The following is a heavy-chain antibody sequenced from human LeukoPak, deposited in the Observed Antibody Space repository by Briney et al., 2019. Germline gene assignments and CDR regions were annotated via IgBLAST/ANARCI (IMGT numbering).Heavy chain of an antibody. CDR1: GFTFSSYA. V-gene: IGHV3-23*01. CDR2: IGGSGGST. Sequence: GGSLRLSCAASGFTFSSYAMSWVRQAPGKGLEWVSSIGGSGGSTYYADSVKGRFTISRDNSKNTLYLQMNSLRAEDTAVYYCARVWSSGYTKDYWGQGTLVTVSS. D-gene: IGHD3-22*01. J-gene: IGHJ4*02. CDR3: ARVWSSGYTKDY.